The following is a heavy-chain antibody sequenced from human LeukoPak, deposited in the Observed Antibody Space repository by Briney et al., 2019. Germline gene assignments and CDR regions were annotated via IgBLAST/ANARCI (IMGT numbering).Heavy chain of an antibody. D-gene: IGHD3-10*01. Sequence: GESLKISGKGSGYSFTSYWITWVRQTPGKGLEWMGRIDPSDSYTNYRPSFQGNVTISADKSISTAYLQWSGLKASDTAMYYCARRDGFGAIDFAFDIWGQGTMVTVSS. J-gene: IGHJ3*02. CDR3: ARRDGFGAIDFAFDI. V-gene: IGHV5-10-1*01. CDR1: GYSFTSYW. CDR2: IDPSDSYT.